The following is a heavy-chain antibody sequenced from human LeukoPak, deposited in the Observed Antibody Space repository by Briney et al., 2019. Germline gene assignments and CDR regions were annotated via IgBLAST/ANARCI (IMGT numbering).Heavy chain of an antibody. D-gene: IGHD1/OR15-1a*01. CDR2: ISGSGGST. Sequence: GGSLRRSCAASGFTFSSYAMSWVRQAPGKGLEWVSAISGSGGSTYYADSVKGRFTISRDNSKNTLYLQMNSLRAEDTAVYYCARRYPNNDAFDIWGQGTMVTVSS. J-gene: IGHJ3*02. CDR1: GFTFSSYA. CDR3: ARRYPNNDAFDI. V-gene: IGHV3-23*01.